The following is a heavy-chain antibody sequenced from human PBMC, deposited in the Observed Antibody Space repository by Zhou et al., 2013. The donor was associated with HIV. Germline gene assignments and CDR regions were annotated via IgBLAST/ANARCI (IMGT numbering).Heavy chain of an antibody. D-gene: IGHD6-13*01. V-gene: IGHV1-18*04. CDR2: ISGYNGNT. J-gene: IGHJ2*01. CDR3: ARVGVAAAGVDWYFDL. CDR1: GYTITNYA. Sequence: QVQVVQSGAEVKKPGASVKVSCEASGYTITNYAFVWVRQAPGQGLEWMGWISGYNGNTNYAQKFQDRVIMTTDTSTNTAYMEMRSLRSDDTAVYYCARVGVAAAGVDWYFDLWGRGTLVTVSS.